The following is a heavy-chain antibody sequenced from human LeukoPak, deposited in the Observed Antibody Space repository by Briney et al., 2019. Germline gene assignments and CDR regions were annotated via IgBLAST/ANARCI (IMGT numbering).Heavy chain of an antibody. V-gene: IGHV4-30-4*01. Sequence: TSETLSLTCTVSGGSISSGDYYWSWIRQPPGEGLEWIGYIYYSGSTYYNPSLKSRVTISVDTSKNQFFLKLSSVTAADTAVYYCARVHYSGSYYFDYWGQGTLVTVSS. D-gene: IGHD1-26*01. CDR1: GGSISSGDYY. CDR3: ARVHYSGSYYFDY. CDR2: IYYSGST. J-gene: IGHJ4*02.